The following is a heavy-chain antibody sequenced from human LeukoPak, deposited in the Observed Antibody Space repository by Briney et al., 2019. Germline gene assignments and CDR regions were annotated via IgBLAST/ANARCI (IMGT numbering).Heavy chain of an antibody. CDR2: ISSSSRYI. CDR1: GFTVSSNY. J-gene: IGHJ4*02. Sequence: RTGGSLRLSCAASGFTVSSNYMSWVRQAPGKGLEWVSSISSSSRYIYYADSVKGRFTISRDNAKNSLYLQMNSLRAEDTAVYYCAGGSEDFDYWGQGTLVTVSS. V-gene: IGHV3-21*01. CDR3: AGGSEDFDY.